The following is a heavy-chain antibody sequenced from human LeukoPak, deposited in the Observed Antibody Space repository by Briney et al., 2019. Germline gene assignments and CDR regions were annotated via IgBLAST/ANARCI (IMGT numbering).Heavy chain of an antibody. D-gene: IGHD3-22*01. CDR3: AREPKAYYDSSGANAFDI. CDR2: ISYDGSYK. Sequence: GGSLRLSCAASGFTFSSYAMHWVRQAPGTGLEWVAVISYDGSYKYYADSVKGRFTISRDNSKNTLYLQMNSLRAEDTAVYYCAREPKAYYDSSGANAFDIWGQGTMVTVSS. V-gene: IGHV3-30*04. CDR1: GFTFSSYA. J-gene: IGHJ3*02.